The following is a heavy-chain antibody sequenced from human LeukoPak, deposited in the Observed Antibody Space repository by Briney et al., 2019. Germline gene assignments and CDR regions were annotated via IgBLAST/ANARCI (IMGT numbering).Heavy chain of an antibody. Sequence: SETLSLTCTVSGGPISDYYWTWIRQPPGKGLEWIGHIFYSGSTNYNPSLKGRVTISVDTSKNQFSLRLSSVTAADTAVYYCALYSSSSIYFDYWGQGTLVTVSS. J-gene: IGHJ4*02. CDR1: GGPISDYY. CDR3: ALYSSSSIYFDY. CDR2: IFYSGST. V-gene: IGHV4-59*01. D-gene: IGHD6-6*01.